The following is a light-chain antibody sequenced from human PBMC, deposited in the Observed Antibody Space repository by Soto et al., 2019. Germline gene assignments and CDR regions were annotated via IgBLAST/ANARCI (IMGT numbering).Light chain of an antibody. Sequence: EIVLTQSPGTLSLSPGERATLSCRASQSVSSSYLAWYQQKPGQAPRLLIYGASSRATGIPDRFSGSGSGTEFTLSISSLQSEDFAVYYCQPYNNWPLTFGGGTKVDI. CDR2: GAS. CDR3: QPYNNWPLT. J-gene: IGKJ4*01. CDR1: QSVSSSY. V-gene: IGKV3-20*01.